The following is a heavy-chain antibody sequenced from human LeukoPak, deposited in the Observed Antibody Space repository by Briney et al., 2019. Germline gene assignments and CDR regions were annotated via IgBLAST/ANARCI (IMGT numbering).Heavy chain of an antibody. CDR3: AREPRVAVAGECFDY. V-gene: IGHV1-2*06. J-gene: IGHJ4*02. CDR1: GYSFTSNY. D-gene: IGHD6-19*01. CDR2: INPNSGGT. Sequence: ASVKVSCKASGYSFTSNYIHWVRQAPGQGLEWMGRINPNSGGTNYAQKFQGRVTMTRDTSISTAYMELSRLRSDDTAVYYCAREPRVAVAGECFDYWGQGTLVTVSS.